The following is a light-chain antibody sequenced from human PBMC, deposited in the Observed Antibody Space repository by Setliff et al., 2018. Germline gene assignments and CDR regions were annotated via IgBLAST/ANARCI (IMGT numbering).Light chain of an antibody. V-gene: IGLV2-14*01. CDR2: GVS. Sequence: QSVLTQPAAVSRSPGQSITISCTGTSSDVGGYDYVSWYQQHPGKAPQLIIYGVSKRPSGVSDRFSGSKSGNTASLTISGLQVEDEADYYCSSYTSNTVVFAAGTKVTVL. CDR1: SSDVGGYDY. J-gene: IGLJ1*01. CDR3: SSYTSNTVV.